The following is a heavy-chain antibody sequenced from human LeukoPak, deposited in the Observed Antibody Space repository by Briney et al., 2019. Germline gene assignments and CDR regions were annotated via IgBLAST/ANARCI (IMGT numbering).Heavy chain of an antibody. D-gene: IGHD2-2*01. V-gene: IGHV1-2*02. CDR3: ARDHTYCSSTSCYRFPDY. J-gene: IGHJ4*02. Sequence: ASVKVSCKASGYTFNGYYMHWVRQAPGQGLEWMGWINPNSGGTNYAQKFQGRVTMTRDTSISTAYMELSRLRSDDTAVYYCARDHTYCSSTSCYRFPDYWGQGTLVTVSS. CDR2: INPNSGGT. CDR1: GYTFNGYY.